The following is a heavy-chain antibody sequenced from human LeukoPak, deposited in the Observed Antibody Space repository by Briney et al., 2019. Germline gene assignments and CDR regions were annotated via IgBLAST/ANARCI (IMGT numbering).Heavy chain of an antibody. CDR3: AKDRPSYFDY. CDR1: GFSFSNYG. CDR2: IRYDGSNK. J-gene: IGHJ4*02. V-gene: IGHV3-30*02. Sequence: PGGSLRLSCAASGFSFSNYGMHWVRQAPGKGLEWVAFIRYDGSNKYYADSVKGRFTISRDNSKNTLYLQMSSLRAEDTAVYYCAKDRPSYFDYWGQGTLVTVSS.